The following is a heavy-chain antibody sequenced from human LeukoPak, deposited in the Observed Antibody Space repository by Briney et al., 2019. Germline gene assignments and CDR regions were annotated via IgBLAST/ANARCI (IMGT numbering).Heavy chain of an antibody. D-gene: IGHD6-19*01. CDR3: ARDSGGWYGDDYYYYYGMDV. J-gene: IGHJ6*02. Sequence: SSETLSLTCTVSGGSISSYYWSWIRQPPGKGLEWIGYIYYSGSTNYNPSLKSRVTISVDTSKNQFSLKLSSVTAADTAVYYCARDSGGWYGDDYYYYYGMDVWGRGTTVTVSS. V-gene: IGHV4-59*01. CDR2: IYYSGST. CDR1: GGSISSYY.